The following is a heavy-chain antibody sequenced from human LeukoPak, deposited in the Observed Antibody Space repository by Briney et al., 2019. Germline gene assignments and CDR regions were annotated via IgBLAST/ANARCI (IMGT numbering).Heavy chain of an antibody. D-gene: IGHD3-10*01. V-gene: IGHV4-39*07. CDR3: ARDARKRPMVPLGWFDP. CDR2: INHSGST. J-gene: IGHJ5*02. CDR1: SASISSRNYY. Sequence: SETLSLTCTVSSASISSRNYYWGWIRQSPGKGLEWIGEINHSGSTNYNPSLKSRVTISVDTSKNQFSLKLSSVTAADTAVYYCARDARKRPMVPLGWFDPWGQGTLVTVSS.